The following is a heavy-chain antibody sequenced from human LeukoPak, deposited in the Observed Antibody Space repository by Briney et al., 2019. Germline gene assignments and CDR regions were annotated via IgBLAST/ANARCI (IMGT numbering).Heavy chain of an antibody. CDR2: MNPNSGNT. V-gene: IGHV1-8*03. CDR1: GYTFTSYD. CDR3: ARGADWGDYFDY. Sequence: ASVKVSCKASGYTFTSYDINWVRQATGQGLEWMGWMNPNSGNTGYAQKFQGRVTITRNTSISTAYMELSSLRSEDTAVYYCARGADWGDYFDYWGQGTLVTVSS. D-gene: IGHD3/OR15-3a*01. J-gene: IGHJ4*02.